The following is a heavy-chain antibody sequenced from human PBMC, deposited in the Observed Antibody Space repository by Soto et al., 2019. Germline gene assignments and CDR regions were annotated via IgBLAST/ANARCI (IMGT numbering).Heavy chain of an antibody. CDR2: IIPILGIA. CDR3: ARVLDSSSWYSDY. D-gene: IGHD6-13*01. J-gene: IGHJ4*02. Sequence: QVQLVQSGAEVKKPGSSVKVSCKASGGTFSSYTISWVRQAPGQGLEWMGRIIPILGIANYAQKFQGRVTITADKSTSTAYMELSSLRYEDTAVYYCARVLDSSSWYSDYWGQGTLVTVSS. CDR1: GGTFSSYT. V-gene: IGHV1-69*02.